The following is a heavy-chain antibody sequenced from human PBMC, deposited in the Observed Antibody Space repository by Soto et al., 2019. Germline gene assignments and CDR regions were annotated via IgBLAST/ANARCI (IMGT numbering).Heavy chain of an antibody. J-gene: IGHJ6*03. D-gene: IGHD2-2*01. CDR2: INHSGST. CDR1: GGSFSGYY. Sequence: PSETLSLTCAVYGGSFSGYYWSWIRQPPGKGLEWIGEINHSGSTNYNPSLKSRVTISVDTSKNQFSLKLSSVTAADTAVYYCARGRGFVVVPAAKHYYMDVWGKGTTVTVSS. CDR3: ARGRGFVVVPAAKHYYMDV. V-gene: IGHV4-34*01.